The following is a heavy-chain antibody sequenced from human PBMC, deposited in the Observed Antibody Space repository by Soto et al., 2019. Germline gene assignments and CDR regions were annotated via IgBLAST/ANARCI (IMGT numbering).Heavy chain of an antibody. CDR2: ISAYNGNT. Sequence: SVKVSCKASGYTFTSYGISWVRQAPGQGLEWMGWISAYNGNTNYAQKLQGRVTMTTDTSTSTAYMELRSLRSDDTAVYYCARDDIVVVPAAMPLKYYYYGMDVWGQGTTVTVSS. J-gene: IGHJ6*02. D-gene: IGHD2-2*01. V-gene: IGHV1-18*01. CDR1: GYTFTSYG. CDR3: ARDDIVVVPAAMPLKYYYYGMDV.